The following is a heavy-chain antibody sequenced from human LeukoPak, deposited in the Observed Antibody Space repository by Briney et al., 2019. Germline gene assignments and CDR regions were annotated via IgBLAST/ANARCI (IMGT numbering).Heavy chain of an antibody. CDR2: IYYSGST. Sequence: SETLSLTCTVSGGSISSYYWSWIRQPPGKGLEWIGYIYYSGSTNYNPSLKSRVNISVDTSKNQFSLKLSSVTAADTAVYYCARGGRYSYGPLYRDPWGQGTLVTVSS. J-gene: IGHJ5*02. V-gene: IGHV4-59*08. CDR1: GGSISSYY. CDR3: ARGGRYSYGPLYRDP. D-gene: IGHD5-18*01.